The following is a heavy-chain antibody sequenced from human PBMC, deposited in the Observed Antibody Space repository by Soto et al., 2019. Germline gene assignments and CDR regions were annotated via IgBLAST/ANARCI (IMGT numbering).Heavy chain of an antibody. J-gene: IGHJ4*02. CDR2: IWYDGSNK. Sequence: QVQLVESGGGVDQPGRSLRLSCAASGFAFSSYGMHWVRQTPGKGLEWVALIWYDGSNKYYADSVKGRFIISRDNSKNTLYLQMHSLRAEDTAVYFCARSPPGVAGRYYFDFWGQGTLVTVSS. CDR1: GFAFSSYG. CDR3: ARSPPGVAGRYYFDF. V-gene: IGHV3-33*01. D-gene: IGHD6-6*01.